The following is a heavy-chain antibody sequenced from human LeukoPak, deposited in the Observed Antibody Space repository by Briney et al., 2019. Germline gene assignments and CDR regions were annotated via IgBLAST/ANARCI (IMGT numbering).Heavy chain of an antibody. J-gene: IGHJ6*03. CDR1: GGTFSSYA. D-gene: IGHD4-17*01. V-gene: IGHV1-69*04. CDR3: ARSPDPYYYYMDV. Sequence: SVKVSCKASGGTFSSYAISWVRQAPGQGLEWMGRIIPILGIANYAQKFQGRVTMTEDTSTDTAYMELSSLRSEDTAVYYCARSPDPYYYYMDVWGKGTTVTVSS. CDR2: IIPILGIA.